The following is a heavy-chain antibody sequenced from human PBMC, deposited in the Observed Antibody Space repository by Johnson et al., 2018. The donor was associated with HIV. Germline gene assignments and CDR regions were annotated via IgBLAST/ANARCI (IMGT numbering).Heavy chain of an antibody. Sequence: VQLVESGGGLVQPGGSLRLSCAASGFIFSSHAMHWVRQAPGKGLEWVANIKQDGSEKQYVDSVKGRFTISRDNAKNSLYLQMNSLRAEDTAVYYCARYSSSSRDTFDIWGQGTMVTVSS. CDR1: GFIFSSHA. CDR2: IKQDGSEK. CDR3: ARYSSSSRDTFDI. D-gene: IGHD6-13*01. J-gene: IGHJ3*02. V-gene: IGHV3-7*04.